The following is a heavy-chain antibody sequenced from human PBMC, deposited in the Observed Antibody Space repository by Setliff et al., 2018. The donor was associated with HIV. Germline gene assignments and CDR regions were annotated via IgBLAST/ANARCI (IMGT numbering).Heavy chain of an antibody. CDR2: ISPNSDNT. CDR1: GYTFTNYY. Sequence: ASVKVSCKASGYTFTNYYMHWVRQAPGQGLEWMGWISPNSDNTNYAQKFQGRVTMTRDTSINTAYMELSRLRSDDTAVYYCTRGRYNFWSGYRWFDPWGQGTLVTVSS. CDR3: TRGRYNFWSGYRWFDP. V-gene: IGHV1-2*02. J-gene: IGHJ5*02. D-gene: IGHD3-3*01.